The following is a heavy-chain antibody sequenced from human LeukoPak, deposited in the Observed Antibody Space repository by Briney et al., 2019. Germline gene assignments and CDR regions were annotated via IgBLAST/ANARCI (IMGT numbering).Heavy chain of an antibody. CDR1: GGSISSGSYY. J-gene: IGHJ6*03. D-gene: IGHD3-9*01. V-gene: IGHV4-61*02. CDR2: IYTSGST. CDR3: ARDRILTGYSPYYYYYYMDV. Sequence: SETLSLTCTVSGGSISSGSYYWSWIRQPAGKGLEWIGRIYTSGSTNYNPSLKSRVTISVDTSKNQFSLKLNSVTPEDTAVYYCARDRILTGYSPYYYYYYMDVWGKGTAVTISS.